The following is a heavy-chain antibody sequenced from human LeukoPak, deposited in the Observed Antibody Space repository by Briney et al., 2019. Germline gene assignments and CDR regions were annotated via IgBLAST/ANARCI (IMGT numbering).Heavy chain of an antibody. CDR1: GYTFTSNY. V-gene: IGHV1-46*01. CDR3: AAGGVAARYYYYGMDV. CDR2: IYPRDGST. J-gene: IGHJ6*02. Sequence: ASVKVSCKASGYTFTSNYIHWVRQAPGQGLEWMGMIYPRDGSTSYAQKFQGRVTVTRDTSTSTVHMELSGLRSEDAAVYYCAAGGVAARYYYYGMDVWGQGTTVTVSS. D-gene: IGHD6-6*01.